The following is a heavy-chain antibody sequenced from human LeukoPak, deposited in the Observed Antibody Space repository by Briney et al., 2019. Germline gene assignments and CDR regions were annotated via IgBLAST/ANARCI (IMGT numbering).Heavy chain of an antibody. CDR1: GFTFDDYA. CDR3: AKNRGPYVEMADY. CDR2: ISWNSGSI. Sequence: GGSLRLSCAASGFTFDDYAMHWVRQAPGKGLEWVSGISWNSGSIGYADSVKGRFTISRDNAKNSLYLQMNSLRAEDTALYYCAKNRGPYVEMADYLGQGTLVNVFS. V-gene: IGHV3-9*01. J-gene: IGHJ4*02. D-gene: IGHD5-24*01.